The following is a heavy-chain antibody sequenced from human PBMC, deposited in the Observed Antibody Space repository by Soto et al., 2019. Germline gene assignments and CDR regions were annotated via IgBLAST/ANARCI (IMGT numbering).Heavy chain of an antibody. Sequence: ASVKASCKASGYSFTSYGISWVRRAPGQGLEWMGWISAYNGNTNYAQKLQGRVTMTTDTSTSTAYMELRSLRSDDTAVYYCARDSSFNGLLSAMGPYYYGMDVWGQGTTVTVSS. CDR1: GYSFTSYG. CDR3: ARDSSFNGLLSAMGPYYYGMDV. J-gene: IGHJ6*02. CDR2: ISAYNGNT. V-gene: IGHV1-18*01. D-gene: IGHD2-2*01.